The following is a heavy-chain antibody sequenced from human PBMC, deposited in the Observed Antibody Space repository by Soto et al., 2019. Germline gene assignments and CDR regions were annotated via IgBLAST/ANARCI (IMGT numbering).Heavy chain of an antibody. CDR1: GYSFTSYW. J-gene: IGHJ6*02. D-gene: IGHD2-2*01. CDR3: ASSGGVVVPAARGYFIDYYGIDV. V-gene: IGHV5-51*01. CDR2: IYPGDSDT. Sequence: GESLKISCKGSGYSFTSYWIGWVRQMPGKGLEWMGIIYPGDSDTRYSPSCQGQVTISADKSISTAYLQWSSLKASDTAMYYCASSGGVVVPAARGYFIDYYGIDVWGQGTTVTVSS.